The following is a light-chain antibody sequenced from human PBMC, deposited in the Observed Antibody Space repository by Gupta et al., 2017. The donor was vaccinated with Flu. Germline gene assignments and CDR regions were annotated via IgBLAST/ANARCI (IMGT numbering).Light chain of an antibody. CDR3: SSYTSRSTVV. J-gene: IGLJ2*01. CDR1: SSDIGAYNF. V-gene: IGLV2-14*01. CDR2: DVS. Sequence: QSALTQPASVSGSPGQSITISCTGTSSDIGAYNFVSWYQQHPGKAPKLMLYDVSNRPSGGSNRFSGSKSGNTASLTISGLQAEDEADYYCSSYTSRSTVVFGGGTKLTVL.